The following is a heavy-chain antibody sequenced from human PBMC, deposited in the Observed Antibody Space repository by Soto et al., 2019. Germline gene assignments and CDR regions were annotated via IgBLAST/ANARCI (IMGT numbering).Heavy chain of an antibody. V-gene: IGHV4-31*03. J-gene: IGHJ4*02. D-gene: IGHD6-6*01. Sequence: SETLSLTCTVSGGSISSGGYYWSWIRQHPGKGLEWIGYIYYSGSTYYNPSLKSRVTISVDTSKNQFSLKLSSVTAADTAVYYCARESEYKGVGVFDYWGQGTLVTVSS. CDR1: GGSISSGGYY. CDR2: IYYSGST. CDR3: ARESEYKGVGVFDY.